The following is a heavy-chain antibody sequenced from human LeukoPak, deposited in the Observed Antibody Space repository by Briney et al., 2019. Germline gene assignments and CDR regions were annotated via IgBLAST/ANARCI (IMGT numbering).Heavy chain of an antibody. Sequence: GESLRLSCAASGFTFSSYWMSWVRQAPGKGLEWVANIKQDGSEKYYVDSVKGRFTISRDNAKNSLYLQMNSLRAEDTAVYYCARAGWYYYDSSGSDVGAFDIWGQGTMVTVSS. J-gene: IGHJ3*02. CDR1: GFTFSSYW. V-gene: IGHV3-7*01. D-gene: IGHD3-22*01. CDR2: IKQDGSEK. CDR3: ARAGWYYYDSSGSDVGAFDI.